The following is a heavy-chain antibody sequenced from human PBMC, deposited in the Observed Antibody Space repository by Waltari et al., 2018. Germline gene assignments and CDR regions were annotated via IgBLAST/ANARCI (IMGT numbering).Heavy chain of an antibody. CDR2: IIPILGIA. J-gene: IGHJ4*02. D-gene: IGHD6-19*01. V-gene: IGHV1-69*08. CDR1: GGTFSSYT. Sequence: QVQLVQSAAEVKKPGSSVTVSCKASGGTFSSYTISWVRQAPGQGLEWMGRIIPILGIANYAQKFQGRVTITADKSTSTAYMELSSLRSEDTAVYYCAREDSSGWANFDYWGQGTLVTVSS. CDR3: AREDSSGWANFDY.